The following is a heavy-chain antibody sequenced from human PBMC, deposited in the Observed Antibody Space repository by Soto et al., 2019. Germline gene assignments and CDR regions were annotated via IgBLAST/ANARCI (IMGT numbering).Heavy chain of an antibody. CDR1: GYSFTSYG. J-gene: IGHJ4*02. CDR3: ALGPSLDY. Sequence: GASVKVSCKASGYSFTSYGISWVRQAPGQGLGWMGVINPSGSSPSYAQKFQGRVTMTSDTSTNTMYMEIDSLRSDDTAVYYCALGPSLDYWGQGTLVTVSS. CDR2: INPSGSSP. D-gene: IGHD1-26*01. V-gene: IGHV1-46*01.